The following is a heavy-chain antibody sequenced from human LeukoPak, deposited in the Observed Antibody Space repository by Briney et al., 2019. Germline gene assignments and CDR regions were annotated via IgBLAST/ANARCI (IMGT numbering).Heavy chain of an antibody. J-gene: IGHJ4*02. D-gene: IGHD3-9*01. CDR2: IPYDGSNK. CDR3: GRDDWGPADY. CDR1: GFTFSSYG. V-gene: IGHV3-30*02. Sequence: GGSLRLSCAASGFTFSSYGMHWVRQAPGKGLEWVAFIPYDGSNKYYADSVKGRFTISRDNSKNTLYLQMNSLRVEDTAVYYCGRDDWGPADYWGQGTLVTVSS.